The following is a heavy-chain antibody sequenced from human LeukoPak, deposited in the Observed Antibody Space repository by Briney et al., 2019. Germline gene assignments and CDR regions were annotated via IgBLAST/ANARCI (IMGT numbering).Heavy chain of an antibody. CDR3: ARVSSSSWYRFNHYGMDV. Sequence: ASVKVSFKASRYTFTSYAMNWVRQAPGQGLEWMAWINTNTGNPTYAQGFTGRFVFSLDTSVSTAYLQIRSLKAEDTAVYYCARVSSSSWYRFNHYGMDVWGQGTTVTVSS. CDR2: INTNTGNP. D-gene: IGHD6-13*01. CDR1: RYTFTSYA. J-gene: IGHJ6*02. V-gene: IGHV7-4-1*01.